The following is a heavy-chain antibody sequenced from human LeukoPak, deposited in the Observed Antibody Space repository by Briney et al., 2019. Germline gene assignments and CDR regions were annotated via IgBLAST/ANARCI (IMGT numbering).Heavy chain of an antibody. CDR3: VTPDRSGGSCYSGDAFDI. CDR1: GGSFSGYY. CDR2: INHSGST. J-gene: IGHJ3*02. D-gene: IGHD2-15*01. Sequence: SETLSLTCAVYGGSFSGYYWSWIRQPPGKGLEWIGEINHSGSTNYNPSLKSRVTISVDTSKNQFSLKLSSVTAADTAVYYCVTPDRSGGSCYSGDAFDIWGQGTMVTVSS. V-gene: IGHV4-34*01.